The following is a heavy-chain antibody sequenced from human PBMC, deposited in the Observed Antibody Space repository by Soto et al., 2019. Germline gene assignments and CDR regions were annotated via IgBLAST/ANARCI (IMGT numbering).Heavy chain of an antibody. CDR2: IYSGGST. Sequence: GGSLRLSCAASGFTVSSNYMSWVRQAPGKGLEWVSVIYSGGSTYYADSVKGRFTISRDNSKNTLYLQMNSLRAEDTAVYYCARDRRNIVVVPAAMGPYGMDVWGQGTTVTVSS. J-gene: IGHJ6*02. D-gene: IGHD2-2*01. V-gene: IGHV3-53*01. CDR3: ARDRRNIVVVPAAMGPYGMDV. CDR1: GFTVSSNY.